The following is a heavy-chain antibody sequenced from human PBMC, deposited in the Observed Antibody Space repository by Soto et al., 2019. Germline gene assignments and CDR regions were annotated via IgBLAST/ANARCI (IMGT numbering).Heavy chain of an antibody. J-gene: IGHJ4*02. CDR1: GGSISNYY. D-gene: IGHD4-17*01. CDR3: ARHHDYGDGTDPYYFDY. CDR2: IYYSGST. V-gene: IGHV4-59*08. Sequence: TSXTLSLTCTVSGGSISNYYWGWFRQPPVKGLEWIGYIYYSGSTNYNPSLKSRVTISVDTSKNQFSLKLSSVTAADTAVYYCARHHDYGDGTDPYYFDYWGQGTLVTVSS.